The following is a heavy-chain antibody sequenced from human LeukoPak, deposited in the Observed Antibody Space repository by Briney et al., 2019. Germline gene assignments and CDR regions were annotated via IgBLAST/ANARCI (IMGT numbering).Heavy chain of an antibody. CDR1: GYTFTNYY. CDR2: INPTGDST. J-gene: IGHJ4*02. CDR3: ARHPSPQLHHFDY. Sequence: ASVKVSCKASGYTFTNYYIHWVRQAPGQGLEWMGIINPTGDSTSYAQKLQARVTMTRDTSTNTVCMELSSLRSEDTAVYYCARHPSPQLHHFDYWGQGTLVTVSS. D-gene: IGHD2-2*01. V-gene: IGHV1-46*01.